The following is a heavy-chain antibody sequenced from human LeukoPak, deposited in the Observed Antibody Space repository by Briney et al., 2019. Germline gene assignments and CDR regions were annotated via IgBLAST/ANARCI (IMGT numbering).Heavy chain of an antibody. D-gene: IGHD3-10*01. V-gene: IGHV1-69*13. Sequence: ASVKVSCKASGGTFSSYAISWVRRAPGQGLEWMGGIISIFGTANYAQKFQGRVTITADESTSTAYMELSSLRSEDTAVYYCARIYYGSGNYFVFDYWGQGTLVTVSS. CDR3: ARIYYGSGNYFVFDY. CDR2: IISIFGTA. J-gene: IGHJ4*02. CDR1: GGTFSSYA.